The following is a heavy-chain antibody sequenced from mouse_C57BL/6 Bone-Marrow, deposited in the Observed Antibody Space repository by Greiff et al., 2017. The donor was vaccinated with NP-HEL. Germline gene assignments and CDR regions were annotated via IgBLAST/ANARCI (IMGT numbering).Heavy chain of an antibody. V-gene: IGHV5-16*01. Sequence: DVQLQESEGGLVQPGSSMKLSCTASGFTFSDYYMAWVRQVPEKGLEWVANINYDGSSTYYLDSLKSRFIISRDNAKNILYLQMSSLKSEDTATYYCARAAVRYFDVWGTGTTVTVSS. CDR3: ARAAVRYFDV. CDR1: GFTFSDYY. D-gene: IGHD1-1*01. CDR2: INYDGSST. J-gene: IGHJ1*03.